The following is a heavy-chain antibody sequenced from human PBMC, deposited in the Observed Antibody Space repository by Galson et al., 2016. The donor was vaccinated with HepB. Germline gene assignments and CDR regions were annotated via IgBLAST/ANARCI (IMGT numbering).Heavy chain of an antibody. V-gene: IGHV3-21*01. CDR3: ATSSGWHYLV. CDR2: ISRSRSYM. CDR1: GFTFSSYS. Sequence: SLRLSCAASGFTFSSYSMNWVRQAPGQGLEWVSSISRSRSYMYCADSVKGRFTISRDNAKNSLYPQMNSLRAEDTAVYYCATSSGWHYLVWGQGTLVTVSS. J-gene: IGHJ4*02. D-gene: IGHD6-19*01.